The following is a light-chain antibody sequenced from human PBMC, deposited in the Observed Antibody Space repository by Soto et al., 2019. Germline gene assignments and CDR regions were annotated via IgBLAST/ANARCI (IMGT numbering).Light chain of an antibody. J-gene: IGLJ1*01. CDR3: SSYTSDSSYV. CDR2: DIN. V-gene: IGLV2-14*01. Sequence: QSALTQPASVSGSPGQSITISCTGTSSDVGNYIFVSWYRQHPGKAPKLMIYDINNRPSGVSNRFSASKSGNTASLFISGLQAEDEADYYCSSYTSDSSYVFGSGTKVTVL. CDR1: SSDVGNYIF.